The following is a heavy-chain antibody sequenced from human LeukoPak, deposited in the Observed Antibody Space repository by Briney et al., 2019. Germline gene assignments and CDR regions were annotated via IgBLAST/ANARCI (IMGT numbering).Heavy chain of an antibody. Sequence: PSETLSLTCTVSGGSISSYHWSWIRQPPGKGLEWIGYIYNSGNTNYNPSLKSRVTMSIDRSKNQFSLKLSSMTAADTAVYYCARDGPYSGHGGLDYWGQGTLVTVSS. CDR2: IYNSGNT. D-gene: IGHD5-12*01. V-gene: IGHV4-59*01. CDR1: GGSISSYH. CDR3: ARDGPYSGHGGLDY. J-gene: IGHJ4*02.